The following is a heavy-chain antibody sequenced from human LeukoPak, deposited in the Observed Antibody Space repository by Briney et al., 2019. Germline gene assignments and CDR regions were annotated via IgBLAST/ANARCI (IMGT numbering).Heavy chain of an antibody. V-gene: IGHV3-48*02. CDR3: ARAGRFLEWLYNYYYGMDV. CDR2: ISSSSSTI. CDR1: GFTFSSYS. D-gene: IGHD3-3*01. Sequence: GGSLRLSCAASGFTFSSYSMNWVRQAPGKGLEWVSYISSSSSTIYYADSVKGRFTTSRDNAKNSLYLQMNSLRDEDTAVYYCARAGRFLEWLYNYYYGMDVWGQGTTVTVSS. J-gene: IGHJ6*02.